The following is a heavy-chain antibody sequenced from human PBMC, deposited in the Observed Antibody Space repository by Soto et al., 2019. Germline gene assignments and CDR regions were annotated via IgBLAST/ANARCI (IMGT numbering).Heavy chain of an antibody. D-gene: IGHD3-22*01. CDR1: GDVFSSYS. J-gene: IGHJ4*02. Sequence: QVQLLQSEAEVTKTGSSVKVSCKTSGDVFSSYSVSWVRQSPGKGLEWMGGIIPTFNKPNYAQKFQGRLTLNADASTSTIYMELTSLMSEDTATYYCARDRYYHDISVYHPKFDSLGQGTIVTVSS. V-gene: IGHV1-69*01. CDR3: ARDRYYHDISVYHPKFDS. CDR2: IIPTFNKP.